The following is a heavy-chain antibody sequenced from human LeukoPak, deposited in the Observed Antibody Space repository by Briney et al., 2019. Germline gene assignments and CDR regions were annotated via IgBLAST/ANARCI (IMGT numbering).Heavy chain of an antibody. Sequence: SETLSLTCDVSGYSISGGYFWGWLRPPPGMGLEWIGSTAHRGNTYYNPSLKGRVSISTDGSKNQFSLSLTSVTAADTATYYCTRVTRNSGWFFDYWGPGTLATVHS. D-gene: IGHD6-19*01. V-gene: IGHV4-38-2*01. CDR2: TAHRGNT. J-gene: IGHJ4*02. CDR1: GYSISGGYF. CDR3: TRVTRNSGWFFDY.